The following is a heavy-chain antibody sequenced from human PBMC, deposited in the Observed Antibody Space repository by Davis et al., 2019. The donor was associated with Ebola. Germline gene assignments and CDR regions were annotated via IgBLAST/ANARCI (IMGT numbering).Heavy chain of an antibody. D-gene: IGHD2-15*01. CDR1: GFTFSNYG. V-gene: IGHV3-30*18. Sequence: PGGSLRLSCAASGFTFSNYGMHWVRQAPGKGLEWVAVISYDGSYKYYADSVKGRFTISRDNSKNTLYLQMNSLRAEDTAVYYCAKGGGSGRIRLVDTWGQGTLVTVSS. CDR2: ISYDGSYK. CDR3: AKGGGSGRIRLVDT. J-gene: IGHJ5*02.